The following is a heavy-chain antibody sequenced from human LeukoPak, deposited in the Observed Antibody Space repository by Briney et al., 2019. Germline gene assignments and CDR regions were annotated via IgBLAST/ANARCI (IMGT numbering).Heavy chain of an antibody. Sequence: PSETLSLTCTVSGYSISSGYYWGWIRQPPGKGLEWIGSIYHSGSTYYNPSLKSRVTISVDTSKNQFSLKLSSVTAADTAVYYCARLEWELRLHFDYWGQGTLVTVSS. CDR3: ARLEWELRLHFDY. CDR2: IYHSGST. D-gene: IGHD1-26*01. CDR1: GYSISSGYY. V-gene: IGHV4-38-2*02. J-gene: IGHJ4*02.